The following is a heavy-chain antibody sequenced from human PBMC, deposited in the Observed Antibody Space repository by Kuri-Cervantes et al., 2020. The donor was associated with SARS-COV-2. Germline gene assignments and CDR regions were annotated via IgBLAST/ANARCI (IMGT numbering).Heavy chain of an antibody. CDR2: IYYSGST. V-gene: IGHV4-39*01. CDR1: GGSISSSSYY. Sequence: GSLRLSCTVSGGSISSSSYYWGWIRQPPGKGLEWIGSIYYSGSTYYNPSLKSRVTISVDTSKNQFSLKLSSVTAADTAVYYCARHLWSDGMDVWGQGTTVTV. CDR3: ARHLWSDGMDV. J-gene: IGHJ6*02. D-gene: IGHD2-8*02.